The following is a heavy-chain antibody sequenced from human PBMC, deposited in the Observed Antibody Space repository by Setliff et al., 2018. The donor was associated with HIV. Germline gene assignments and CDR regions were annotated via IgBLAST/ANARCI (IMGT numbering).Heavy chain of an antibody. V-gene: IGHV4-4*07. D-gene: IGHD6-13*01. J-gene: IGHJ6*03. CDR2: IHTSDTT. CDR1: GVSTSIHY. Sequence: SETLSLTCTVSGVSTSIHYWVWIRQPAGRGLEWIGRIHTSDTTRYNPSLQSRVAMSVDTSKNQFSLKLTSVSAADTAVYYCARGVAAAGMLMGVWGKGTTVTVSS. CDR3: ARGVAAAGMLMGV.